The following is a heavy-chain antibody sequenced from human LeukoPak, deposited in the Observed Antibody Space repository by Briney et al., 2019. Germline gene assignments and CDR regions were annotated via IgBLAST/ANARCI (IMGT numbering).Heavy chain of an antibody. Sequence: GGSYGLACAASGFTVSSNYMTWVGQAPGKGLEWVSLIYTDGSTYYADSVKGRFTISRHNSKNTLYIQMNSLGADDTAVYYCATGYSGYRRSYYYGMDVWGQGLSCTVSS. CDR1: GFTVSSNY. CDR2: IYTDGST. V-gene: IGHV3-53*04. CDR3: ATGYSGYRRSYYYGMDV. J-gene: IGHJ6*02. D-gene: IGHD5-12*01.